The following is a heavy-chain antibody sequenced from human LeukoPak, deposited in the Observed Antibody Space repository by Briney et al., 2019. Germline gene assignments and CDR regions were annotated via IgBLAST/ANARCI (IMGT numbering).Heavy chain of an antibody. CDR1: GFAFSGYA. D-gene: IGHD1-26*01. CDR3: AKVHYTASFAGSFPGRNYFDS. V-gene: IGHV3-23*01. J-gene: IGHJ4*02. CDR2: IGARGDVT. Sequence: QSGGSLRLSCTVSGFAFSGYAMSWVRQAPGKGPEWVSSIGARGDVTYSADSVKGRFTISRDNSKRTLFLQMNSLRAEDTAVYYCAKVHYTASFAGSFPGRNYFDSWGQGSLVTVSS.